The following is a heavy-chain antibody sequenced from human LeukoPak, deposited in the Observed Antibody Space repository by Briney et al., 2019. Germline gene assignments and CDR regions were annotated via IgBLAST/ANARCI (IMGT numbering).Heavy chain of an antibody. CDR1: GFTFSSYW. CDR3: ARDLYYYDSSGFDY. V-gene: IGHV3-7*01. Sequence: GGSLRLSCAASGFTFSSYWMSWVRQAPGKGLEWVANIKQDGSEKYYVDSVKGRFTISRDNAKNSLYLQMNSLRAEDTAVYYCARDLYYYDSSGFDYWGQGTLVTVSS. D-gene: IGHD3-22*01. CDR2: IKQDGSEK. J-gene: IGHJ4*02.